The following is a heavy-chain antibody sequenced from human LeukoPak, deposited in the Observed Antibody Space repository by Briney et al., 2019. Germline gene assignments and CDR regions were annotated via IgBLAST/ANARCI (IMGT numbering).Heavy chain of an antibody. CDR3: AREDYSNYAPYFDY. CDR2: IDPDGSST. CDR1: GFTFSTYA. Sequence: PGGSLRLSCAASGFTFSTYAVNWVRQAPGKGLVWVSRIDPDGSSTNYADSVKGRFTISRDNAKNTLYLQLNSLRAEDTAVYYCAREDYSNYAPYFDYWGQGTLVTVSS. J-gene: IGHJ4*02. D-gene: IGHD4-11*01. V-gene: IGHV3-74*01.